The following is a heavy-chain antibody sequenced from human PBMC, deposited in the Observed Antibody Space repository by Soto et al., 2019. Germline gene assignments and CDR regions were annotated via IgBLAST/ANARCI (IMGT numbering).Heavy chain of an antibody. CDR1: GFTLSSYG. Sequence: GGSVRPACALYGFTLSSYGMQCVRHSPGKGLEWVAVISYDGSNKYYADSVKGRFTISRDNSKSTMYLQMNSLRAEDTAVYYGEPSPPTADHRLDPWGQRTPFTVSS. D-gene: IGHD7-27*01. CDR3: EPSPPTADHRLDP. CDR2: ISYDGSNK. V-gene: IGHV3-30*03. J-gene: IGHJ5*02.